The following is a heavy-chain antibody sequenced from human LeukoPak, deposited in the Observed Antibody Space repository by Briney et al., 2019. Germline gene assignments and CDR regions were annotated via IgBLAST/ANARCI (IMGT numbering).Heavy chain of an antibody. Sequence: GESLKISCKGSGYNFTTYGLSWVRQAPGQGLEWLGWISTYDDNIKYAQSLQGRLTLTIDTSTSTAYMELRSLTSDDTAVYYCARDRDPLRFLEWLLPRAYYYYMDVWGKGTTVTVSS. CDR3: ARDRDPLRFLEWLLPRAYYYYMDV. J-gene: IGHJ6*03. CDR1: GYNFTTYG. D-gene: IGHD3-3*01. V-gene: IGHV1-18*01. CDR2: ISTYDDNI.